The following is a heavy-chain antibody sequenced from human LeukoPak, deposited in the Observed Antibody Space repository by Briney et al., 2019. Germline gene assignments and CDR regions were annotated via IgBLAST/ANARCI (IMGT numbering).Heavy chain of an antibody. V-gene: IGHV4-34*01. J-gene: IGHJ6*03. Sequence: SETLSLTCAVYGGSFSGYYWSWIRQPPGKGLEWIGEINHSGSTNYNPSLKSRVTISVDTSKNQFSLKLSSVTAADTAVYYCARTARSLSSSRGSRNNYYYYYMDVWGKGTTVTVSS. D-gene: IGHD6-13*01. CDR2: INHSGST. CDR3: ARTARSLSSSRGSRNNYYYYYMDV. CDR1: GGSFSGYY.